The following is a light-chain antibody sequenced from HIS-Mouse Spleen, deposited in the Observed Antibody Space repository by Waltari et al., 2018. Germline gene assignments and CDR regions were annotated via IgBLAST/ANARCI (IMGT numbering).Light chain of an antibody. CDR3: CSYAGSYTWV. CDR2: DVS. J-gene: IGLJ3*02. CDR1: ISDVGGYNY. V-gene: IGLV2-11*01. Sequence: QSALTQPRSVSGSPGQSVTISCTGTISDVGGYNYVSWYQQHPGKAPKLMIYDVSKRPSWVPDRFSGSESGNTASLTISGLQAEDEADYYCCSYAGSYTWVFGGGTKLTVL.